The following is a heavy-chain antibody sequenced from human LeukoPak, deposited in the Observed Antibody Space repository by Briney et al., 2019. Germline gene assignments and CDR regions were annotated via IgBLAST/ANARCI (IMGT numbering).Heavy chain of an antibody. CDR3: ARGAGISGSPDV. CDR1: GYTFTRYD. V-gene: IGHV1-8*01. D-gene: IGHD1-26*01. CDR2: MNPNSGNT. Sequence: ASVKVSCKASGYTFTRYDTNWVRQATGQGLEWMGWMNPNSGNTGYAQKFQGRVTMTWNTPISTAYMELSSLRSGDTAVYYCARGAGISGSPDVWGQGTTVTVSS. J-gene: IGHJ6*02.